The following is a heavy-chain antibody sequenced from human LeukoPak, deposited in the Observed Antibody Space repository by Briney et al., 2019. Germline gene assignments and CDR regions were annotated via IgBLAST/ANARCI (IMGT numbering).Heavy chain of an antibody. D-gene: IGHD2-2*01. CDR1: GGSISSYY. CDR2: IYHSGST. CDR3: ARYCSSTSCRDDAFDI. V-gene: IGHV4-59*08. J-gene: IGHJ3*02. Sequence: PSETLSLTCTVSGGSISSYYWNWIRQPPGKGLEWIGSIYHSGSTYYNPSLKSRVTISVDTSKNQFSLKLSSVTAADTAVYYCARYCSSTSCRDDAFDIWGQGTMVTVSS.